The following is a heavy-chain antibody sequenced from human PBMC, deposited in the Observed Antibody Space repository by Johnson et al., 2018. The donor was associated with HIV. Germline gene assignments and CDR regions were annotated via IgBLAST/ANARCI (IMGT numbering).Heavy chain of an antibody. V-gene: IGHV3-33*03. Sequence: FNFNIYGMHWVRQAPGKGLEWVAILWYDGTTAFYADSVKGRFTISRDNAKNSLSLQMNSLRVEDTAVYYCARRSGYAFDIWGQGTMVTVSS. CDR3: ARRSGYAFDI. J-gene: IGHJ3*02. D-gene: IGHD1-1*01. CDR1: FNFNIYG. CDR2: LWYDGTTA.